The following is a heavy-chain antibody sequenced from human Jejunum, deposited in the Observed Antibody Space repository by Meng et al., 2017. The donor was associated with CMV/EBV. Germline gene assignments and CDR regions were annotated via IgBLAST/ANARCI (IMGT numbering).Heavy chain of an antibody. CDR1: GDSVSSGNNQ. J-gene: IGHJ5*02. D-gene: IGHD3-16*01. CDR2: IYYTGSR. V-gene: IGHV4-61*02. Sequence: QVQLQESGPGLVKPSQTLSLTCAVSGDSVSSGNNQWSWIRQPAGKGLEWIGQIYYTGSRYYNPSLESRLTMSVDTSRNVFTLKLSSVTAADTAVYYCATYRKGDGGRGSWGQGALVTVSS. CDR3: ATYRKGDGGRGS.